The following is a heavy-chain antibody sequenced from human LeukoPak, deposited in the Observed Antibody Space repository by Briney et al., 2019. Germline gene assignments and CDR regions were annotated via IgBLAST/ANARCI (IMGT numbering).Heavy chain of an antibody. V-gene: IGHV5-51*01. CDR2: IYPGDSDT. CDR1: GYSFTTYW. CDR3: ARHVSRGMVTARQLDY. Sequence: GESLKISCKGSGYSFTTYWIGWVRQMPGKGLEWMGIIYPGDSDTTYSPSFQGQVTISADKSISTAYLQWSSLKASDTAMYYCARHVSRGMVTARQLDYWGRGTLVTVSS. J-gene: IGHJ4*02. D-gene: IGHD2-21*02.